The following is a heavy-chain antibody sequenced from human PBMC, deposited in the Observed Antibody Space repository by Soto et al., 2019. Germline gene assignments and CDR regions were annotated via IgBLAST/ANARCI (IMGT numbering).Heavy chain of an antibody. CDR3: ASPGPYLLGAFDL. Sequence: QVQLVQSGAEVKKPGASVNVSCKASGYTFISYAIHWVRQAPGQRPEWMGWINAATGKTKYSQQFHGRVTITRDTSASTAYMELSSLRSEDTAVYYCASPGPYLLGAFDLGGQGTMVTVSS. CDR1: GYTFISYA. CDR2: INAATGKT. V-gene: IGHV1-3*01. J-gene: IGHJ3*01. D-gene: IGHD2-21*01.